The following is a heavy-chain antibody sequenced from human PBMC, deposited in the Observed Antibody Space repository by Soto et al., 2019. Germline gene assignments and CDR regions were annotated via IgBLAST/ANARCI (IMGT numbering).Heavy chain of an antibody. J-gene: IGHJ5*02. D-gene: IGHD6-13*01. CDR2: IYTSGST. CDR3: ARERVAAAPHWFDP. V-gene: IGHV4-4*07. Sequence: QVQLQESGPGLVKPSETLSLTCTVSGGSISSYYWSWIRQPAGKGLEWIGRIYTSGSTNYNPPLKSRLTMSVDTYNNQFSLKLSSVTAADTDVYYCARERVAAAPHWFDPWGQGTLVPVSS. CDR1: GGSISSYY.